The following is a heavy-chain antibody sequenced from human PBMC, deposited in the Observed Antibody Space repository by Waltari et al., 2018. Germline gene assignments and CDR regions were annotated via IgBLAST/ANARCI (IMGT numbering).Heavy chain of an antibody. J-gene: IGHJ4*02. V-gene: IGHV3-23*01. CDR1: RCSFVGYA. CDR3: AKDSRGYTPSPGDS. D-gene: IGHD5-18*01. CDR2: ISGSGSST. Sequence: EVQLLQSGGGLVQPGGSLTLSCAPSRCSFVGYALTWVRQAPGKGLEWVSTISGSGSSTFYADSVRGRFTISRDNARNTVFLEMNSLRVDDTAFYYCAKDSRGYTPSPGDSWGQGTQVTVS.